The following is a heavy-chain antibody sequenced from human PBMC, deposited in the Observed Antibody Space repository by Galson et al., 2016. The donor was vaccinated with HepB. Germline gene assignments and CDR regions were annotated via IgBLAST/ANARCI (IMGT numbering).Heavy chain of an antibody. D-gene: IGHD3-10*01. CDR2: IYPGDSDT. J-gene: IGHJ3*02. V-gene: IGHV5-51*01. CDR3: ARRLGQNDPCEI. CDR1: GYSFNTYW. Sequence: QSGAEVKKPGESLKISCEGSGYSFNTYWIGWVRQMSGKGLEWMGIIYPGDSDTRYSPSFQGQVTISADKSITTAYLQWSSLKASDSAMYYCARRLGQNDPCEIWGPGTMVTVSS.